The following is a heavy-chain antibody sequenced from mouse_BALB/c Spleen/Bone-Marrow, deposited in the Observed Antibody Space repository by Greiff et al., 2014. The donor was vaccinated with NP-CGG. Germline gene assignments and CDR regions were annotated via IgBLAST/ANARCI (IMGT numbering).Heavy chain of an antibody. Sequence: QVQLKQSGAELVRPGASVKLSCRASGYTFTSYWINWVKQRPGQGLEWIGNIYPSDSYTNYNQRFKDKATLTVDKSSSTAYMQLSSPTSEDSAVYYCIRYGNSYYYAMDYWGQGTSVTVSS. D-gene: IGHD1-1*01. CDR2: IYPSDSYT. V-gene: IGHV1-69*02. J-gene: IGHJ4*01. CDR3: IRYGNSYYYAMDY. CDR1: GYTFTSYW.